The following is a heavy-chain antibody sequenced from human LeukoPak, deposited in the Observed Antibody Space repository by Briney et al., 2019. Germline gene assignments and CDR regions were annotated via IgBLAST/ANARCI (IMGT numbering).Heavy chain of an antibody. Sequence: PSETLSLTCTVSGGSISSANYYWSWIRQPAGKGLEWIGRIHTSGSTNYSPSLKSRVTMSVDTSKNRFSLKLSSVTAADTAVYYCARDRYYYDSSAMYFDYWGQGTLVTVAS. V-gene: IGHV4-61*02. CDR1: GGSISSANYY. D-gene: IGHD3-22*01. J-gene: IGHJ4*02. CDR2: IHTSGST. CDR3: ARDRYYYDSSAMYFDY.